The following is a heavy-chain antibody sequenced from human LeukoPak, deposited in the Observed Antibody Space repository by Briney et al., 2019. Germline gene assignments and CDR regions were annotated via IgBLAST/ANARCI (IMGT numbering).Heavy chain of an antibody. V-gene: IGHV1-8*01. CDR1: GYTFTTSD. Sequence: GASVKVSCQASGYTFTTSDMHWVRQATGQGLEWMGWMNPHSGNTGYAPKFQDRITLTRVTSINTAYMELSSLTSEDSGVYYCARAPFPGDFWGQGTLVTVSS. J-gene: IGHJ4*02. CDR3: ARAPFPGDF. CDR2: MNPHSGNT. D-gene: IGHD3-10*01.